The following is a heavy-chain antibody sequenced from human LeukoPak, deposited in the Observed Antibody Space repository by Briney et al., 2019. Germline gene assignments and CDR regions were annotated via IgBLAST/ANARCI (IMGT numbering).Heavy chain of an antibody. D-gene: IGHD4-17*01. Sequence: PGGSLRLSCTASGFIFDNFAMAWVRQAPGKGLEWVSSITGSGGTTYYADSVEGRFIVSRDNSKKTLYLHMIALKAGDTAVYYCAKGAYGDYHNWLGPWGQGTLVTVSS. CDR3: AKGAYGDYHNWLGP. J-gene: IGHJ5*02. V-gene: IGHV3-23*01. CDR2: ITGSGGTT. CDR1: GFIFDNFA.